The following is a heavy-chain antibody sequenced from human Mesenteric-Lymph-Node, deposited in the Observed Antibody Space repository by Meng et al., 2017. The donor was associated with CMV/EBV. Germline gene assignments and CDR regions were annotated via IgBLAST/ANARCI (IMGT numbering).Heavy chain of an antibody. CDR3: ARASGSSYYFDY. J-gene: IGHJ4*02. CDR2: IRYDGSNK. V-gene: IGHV3-30*02. Sequence: GESLKISCAASGFTFSSYAMSWVRQAPGKGLEWVAFIRYDGSNKYYADSVKGRFTISRDNSKNTLYLQMNSLRAEDTAVYYCARASGSSYYFDYWGQGTLVTVSS. CDR1: GFTFSSYA. D-gene: IGHD1-26*01.